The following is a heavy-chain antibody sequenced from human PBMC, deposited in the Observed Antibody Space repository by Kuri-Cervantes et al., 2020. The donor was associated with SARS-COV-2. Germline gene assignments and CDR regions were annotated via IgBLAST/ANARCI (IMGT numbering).Heavy chain of an antibody. D-gene: IGHD2-15*01. J-gene: IGHJ2*01. V-gene: IGHV1-2*02. CDR3: ARDQDCSGGSCYLGWYFDL. CDR1: ENTFRGYY. Sequence: ASVKVSCKASENTFRGYYIHWVRQAPGQGLEWMGWINPNSGGTNYAQKFQGRVTMTRDTSISTAYMELSRLRSDDTAVYYCARDQDCSGGSCYLGWYFDLWGRGTLVTVSS. CDR2: INPNSGGT.